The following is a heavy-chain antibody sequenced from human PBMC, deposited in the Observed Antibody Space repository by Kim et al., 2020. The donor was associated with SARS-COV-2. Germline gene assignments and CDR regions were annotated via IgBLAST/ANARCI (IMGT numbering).Heavy chain of an antibody. CDR3: TRHQFTTSSVNWFDP. D-gene: IGHD6-6*01. Sequence: ADSVRGRFTIFRDNAKNSLYLQMNSLRLDDTAIYYCTRHQFTTSSVNWFDPWGHGTGVTVSS. J-gene: IGHJ5*02. V-gene: IGHV3-48*01.